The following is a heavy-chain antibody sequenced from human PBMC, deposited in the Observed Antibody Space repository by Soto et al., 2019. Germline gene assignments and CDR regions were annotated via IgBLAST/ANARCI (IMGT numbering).Heavy chain of an antibody. CDR1: GGSIRSGDYY. CDR2: IYYSGST. J-gene: IGHJ5*02. D-gene: IGHD1-20*01. Sequence: SETLSLTCSVSGGSIRSGDYYWSWIRQPPGKGLEWIGYIYYSGSTFYNPSLKSRVTRSVDTSKNQFSLKLSSVTGEDTAVYYGARQPYGINGFDPWGQETVFT. CDR3: ARQPYGINGFDP. V-gene: IGHV4-30-4*01.